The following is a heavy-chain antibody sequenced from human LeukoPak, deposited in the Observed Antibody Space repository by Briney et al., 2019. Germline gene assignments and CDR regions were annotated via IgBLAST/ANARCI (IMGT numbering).Heavy chain of an antibody. D-gene: IGHD2-2*01. CDR1: GFTFSSYA. Sequence: PGRSLRLSCAASGFTFSSYAMHWVRQAPGKGLEWVAVISYDGSNKYYADSVKGRFTISRDNSKNTLYLQMNSVRAEDTAVYYCARTKGYCSSTSSCAFDIWGQGTMVTVSS. CDR3: ARTKGYCSSTSSCAFDI. J-gene: IGHJ3*02. CDR2: ISYDGSNK. V-gene: IGHV3-30-3*01.